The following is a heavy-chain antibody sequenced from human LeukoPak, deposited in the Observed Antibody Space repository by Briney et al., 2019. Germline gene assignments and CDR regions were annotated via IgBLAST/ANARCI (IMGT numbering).Heavy chain of an antibody. CDR1: GYTFSNYG. J-gene: IGHJ4*02. CDR3: ARDMAEKNVYFGWGGH. Sequence: ASVKVSCKASGYTFSNYGINWVRQDPGQGLEWMGWISSVIGNTNYAQKYQGRLTVTIATSTSTAYMELRSLKSDDAAVYFCARDMAEKNVYFGWGGHWGQGTPVTVSS. V-gene: IGHV1-18*01. CDR2: ISSVIGNT. D-gene: IGHD3-10*01.